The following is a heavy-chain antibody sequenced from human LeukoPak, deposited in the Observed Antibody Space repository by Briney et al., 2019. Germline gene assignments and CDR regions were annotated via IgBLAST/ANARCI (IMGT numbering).Heavy chain of an antibody. Sequence: GALRLSCAASGFTFSTYAMHWVRQVRQAPGKGLEWVANIKQDGSEKNYVDSVKGRFTISRDNAKNSLSLRMNSLSAEDTAVYYCATGYSSGWYFYFQHWGQGSLVSVSS. J-gene: IGHJ1*01. V-gene: IGHV3-7*01. D-gene: IGHD6-19*01. CDR3: ATGYSSGWYFYFQH. CDR2: IKQDGSEK. CDR1: GFTFSTYA.